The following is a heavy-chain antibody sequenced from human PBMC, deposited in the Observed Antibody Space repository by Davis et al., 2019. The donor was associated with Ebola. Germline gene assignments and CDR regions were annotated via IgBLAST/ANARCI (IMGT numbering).Heavy chain of an antibody. J-gene: IGHJ4*02. CDR2: INAGNGNT. CDR1: GYTFTSYA. Sequence: ASVKVSCKASGYTFTSYAMHWVRQAPGQRLEWMGWINAGNGNTKYSQKFQGRVTITRDTSASTAYMELSSLRSEDTAVYYCARVSSSWYYFDYWGQGTLVTVSS. D-gene: IGHD6-13*01. CDR3: ARVSSSWYYFDY. V-gene: IGHV1-3*01.